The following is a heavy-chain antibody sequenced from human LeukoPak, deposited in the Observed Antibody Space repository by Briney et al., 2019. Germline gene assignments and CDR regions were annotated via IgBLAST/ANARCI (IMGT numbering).Heavy chain of an antibody. CDR1: GGSISSGCYY. CDR2: IYTSGST. J-gene: IGHJ4*02. Sequence: SQTLSLTCTVSGGSISSGCYYWSWIRQPAGKGLEWIGRIYTSGSTNYNPSLKSRVTISVDTSKNQFSLKLSSVTAADTAVYYCARESNRVRRVIRYFDYWGQGTLVTVSS. CDR3: ARESNRVRRVIRYFDY. V-gene: IGHV4-61*02. D-gene: IGHD3-10*01.